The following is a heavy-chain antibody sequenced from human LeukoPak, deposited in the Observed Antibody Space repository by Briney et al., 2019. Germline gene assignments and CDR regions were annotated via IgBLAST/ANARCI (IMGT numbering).Heavy chain of an antibody. J-gene: IGHJ6*03. Sequence: GGSLRLSCAASGFTFSSYSMNWVRQAPGKGLEWVSYISSSSSTIYYADSVKGRFTISRDNAKNSLYLQMNSLRAEDTAVYYCARAPKGGYYDFWSGYFVHYYYMDVWGKGTTVTVSS. CDR3: ARAPKGGYYDFWSGYFVHYYYMDV. D-gene: IGHD3-3*01. CDR1: GFTFSSYS. CDR2: ISSSSSTI. V-gene: IGHV3-48*01.